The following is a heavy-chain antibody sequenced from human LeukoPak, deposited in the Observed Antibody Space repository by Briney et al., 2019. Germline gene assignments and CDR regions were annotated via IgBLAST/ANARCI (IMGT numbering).Heavy chain of an antibody. CDR1: GGSFSGYY. J-gene: IGHJ6*03. CDR2: INHSGSI. Sequence: KPSETLFLTCGVHGGSFSGYYWSWIRQPPGKGLEWIGEINHSGSINYNPSLKSRVTISGDTSKNQFSLKPSSVTAADTAVYYCARDSGYYDSSGYHYYYYYMDVWGKGTTVTISS. V-gene: IGHV4-34*01. CDR3: ARDSGYYDSSGYHYYYYYMDV. D-gene: IGHD3-22*01.